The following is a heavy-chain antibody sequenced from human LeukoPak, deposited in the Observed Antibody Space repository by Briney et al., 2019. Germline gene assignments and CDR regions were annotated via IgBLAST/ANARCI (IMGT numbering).Heavy chain of an antibody. CDR3: ARCSGSGYDYSWFDP. CDR1: GGSLSTYY. D-gene: IGHD5-12*01. CDR2: IYTSGGT. V-gene: IGHV4-4*07. J-gene: IGHJ5*02. Sequence: SETLSLTCTVSGGSLSTYYWNWIRQPAGKGLEWIGRIYTSGGTNYNPSLKSRVTMSVDASKNQFSLKLSSVTAADTAVYYCARCSGSGYDYSWFDPWGQGTLVTVSS.